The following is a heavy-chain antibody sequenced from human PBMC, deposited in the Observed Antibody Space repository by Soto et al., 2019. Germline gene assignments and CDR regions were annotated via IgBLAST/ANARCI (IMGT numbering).Heavy chain of an antibody. J-gene: IGHJ4*02. CDR2: INHSGST. CDR1: GGSFSGYY. Sequence: SETLSLTCAVYGGSFSGYYWSWIRQPPGKGLEWIGEINHSGSTNYNPSLKSRVTISVDTSKNQFSLKLSSVTAADTAVYYCARDDRDSSGYYYNYWGQGTLVTVSS. V-gene: IGHV4-34*01. CDR3: ARDDRDSSGYYYNY. D-gene: IGHD3-22*01.